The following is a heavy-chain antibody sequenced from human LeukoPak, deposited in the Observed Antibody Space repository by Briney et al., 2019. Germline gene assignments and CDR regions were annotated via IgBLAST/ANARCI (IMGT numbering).Heavy chain of an antibody. V-gene: IGHV3-74*01. CDR2: INSDGSST. J-gene: IGHJ4*02. CDR1: GFTFSSYW. CDR3: ASLDY. Sequence: GGSVRLFCTACGFTFSSYWMHWVRHAPGKGLVWVSRINSDGSSTTYADSVKGRFTISRDNAKDTLYLQMNRLRAEDTAVYYCASLDYWGQGTLVTVSS.